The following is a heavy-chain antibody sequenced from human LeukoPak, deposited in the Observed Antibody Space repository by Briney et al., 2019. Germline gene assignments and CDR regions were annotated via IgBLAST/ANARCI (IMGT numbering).Heavy chain of an antibody. CDR2: IIPIFGTA. V-gene: IGHV1-69*05. CDR3: ARFGYYDSSGYFDY. J-gene: IGHJ4*02. CDR1: GGTFSSYA. D-gene: IGHD3-22*01. Sequence: SVKVSCKASGGTFSSYAISWVRQAPGQGLEWMGGIIPIFGTANYAQRFQGRVTITTDESTSTAYMELSSLRSEDTAVYYCARFGYYDSSGYFDYWGQGTLVTVSS.